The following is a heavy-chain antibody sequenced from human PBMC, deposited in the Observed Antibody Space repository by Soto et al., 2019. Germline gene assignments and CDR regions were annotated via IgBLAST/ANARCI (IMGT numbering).Heavy chain of an antibody. CDR1: GGSSSSSTYS. D-gene: IGHD3-16*01. J-gene: IGHJ5*02. Sequence: SETLSLTCTASGGSSSSSTYSWGWIRHPPGKGLEWIGSMHYSGATYYNPSLKSRVSISVDTSKSQFSLKLTFVTAADTAVYFCARQGSNSSRRLSWFDPWGQGTLVTVSS. CDR3: ARQGSNSSRRLSWFDP. CDR2: MHYSGAT. V-gene: IGHV4-39*01.